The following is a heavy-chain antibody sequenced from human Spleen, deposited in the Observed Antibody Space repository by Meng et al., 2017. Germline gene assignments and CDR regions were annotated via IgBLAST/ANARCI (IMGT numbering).Heavy chain of an antibody. CDR1: GGSISSGDYS. Sequence: QVQLQEAGPGLVKPAQNRALTGTVSGGSISSGDYSWSWIRQPPGKGLEWIGYIYYSGSTYYNPSLKSRVTISVDTSKNQFSLKLSSVTAADTAVYYCAGVPYSALSFDYWGQGTLVTVSS. V-gene: IGHV4-30-4*01. J-gene: IGHJ4*02. CDR2: IYYSGST. D-gene: IGHD2/OR15-2a*01. CDR3: AGVPYSALSFDY.